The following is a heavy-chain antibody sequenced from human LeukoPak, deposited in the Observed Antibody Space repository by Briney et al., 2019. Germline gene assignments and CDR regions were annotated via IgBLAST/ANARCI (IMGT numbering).Heavy chain of an antibody. Sequence: ASVRVSCKASGGTFSSYAISWVRQAPGQGLEWMGGIIPIFGTANYAQKFQGRVTITADKSTSTAYMELGRLRSEDTAVYYCARDSEQQLVLNHGLDYYYYMDVWGKGTTVTVSS. CDR3: ARDSEQQLVLNHGLDYYYYMDV. D-gene: IGHD6-13*01. V-gene: IGHV1-69*06. J-gene: IGHJ6*03. CDR2: IIPIFGTA. CDR1: GGTFSSYA.